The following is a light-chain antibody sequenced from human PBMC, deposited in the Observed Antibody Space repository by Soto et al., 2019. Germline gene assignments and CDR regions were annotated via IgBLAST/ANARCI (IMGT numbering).Light chain of an antibody. J-gene: IGKJ4*01. Sequence: IVLTQSPATLSLSPGERATLSCRASQSVSSYLAWYQQKPGQAPRLLIYGASSRATGIPDRFSGSGSGTDFTLTISRLEPEDFAVYYCQQHGSSLALTFGGGTKVDIK. CDR3: QQHGSSLALT. CDR2: GAS. CDR1: QSVSSY. V-gene: IGKV3-20*01.